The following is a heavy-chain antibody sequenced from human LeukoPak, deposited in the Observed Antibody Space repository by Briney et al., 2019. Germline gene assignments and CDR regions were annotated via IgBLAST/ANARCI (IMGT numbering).Heavy chain of an antibody. D-gene: IGHD6-19*01. V-gene: IGHV3-7*01. Sequence: PGGSLRLSCAASGFTFSRHWMSWVRQAPGKGLERVAHMNQDGSAIYSIDSVKGRFTISRDNGKNSLYLHMSGLTVADTAVYYCAGTVPGHPDDYFDYWGQGTLVTVSS. CDR3: AGTVPGHPDDYFDY. CDR2: MNQDGSAI. J-gene: IGHJ4*02. CDR1: GFTFSRHW.